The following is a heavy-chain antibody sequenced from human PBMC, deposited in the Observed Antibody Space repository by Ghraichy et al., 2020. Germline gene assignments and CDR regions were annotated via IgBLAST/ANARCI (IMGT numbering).Heavy chain of an antibody. CDR2: ISYDGSNK. D-gene: IGHD6-19*01. CDR1: GFTFSSYA. Sequence: GGSLRLSCAASGFTFSSYAMHWVRQAPGKGLEWVAVISYDGSNKYYADSVKGRFTISRDNSKNTLYLQMNSLRAEDTAVYYCARDQWPGYFDLWGRGTLVTVSS. J-gene: IGHJ2*01. CDR3: ARDQWPGYFDL. V-gene: IGHV3-30-3*01.